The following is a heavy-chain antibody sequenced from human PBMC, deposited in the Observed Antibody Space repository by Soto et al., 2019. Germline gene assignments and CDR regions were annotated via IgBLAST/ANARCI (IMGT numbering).Heavy chain of an antibody. V-gene: IGHV1-2*04. Sequence: QVQLVQSGAEVKKPGASVKVSCEASGYTFTGYYMHWVRQAPGQGLEWMGWINPNSGGTNYAQKFQGWVTMTRDTSVSTAYMELSRLRSADTAVYYCARSYYDSSGFSNDAFEIWGQGTMVTVSS. CDR2: INPNSGGT. J-gene: IGHJ3*02. CDR1: GYTFTGYY. CDR3: ARSYYDSSGFSNDAFEI. D-gene: IGHD3-22*01.